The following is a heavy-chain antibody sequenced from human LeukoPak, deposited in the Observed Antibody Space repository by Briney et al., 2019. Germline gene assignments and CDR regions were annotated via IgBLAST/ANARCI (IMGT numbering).Heavy chain of an antibody. CDR3: ARHCSGGNCYGVADI. D-gene: IGHD2-15*01. V-gene: IGHV1-69*13. CDR2: IIPIFGTA. J-gene: IGHJ3*02. Sequence: SVKVSCKASGGTFSNYAINWVRQAPGQGLEWMGGIIPIFGTANYAQKFQGRVTITADEATSTAYMELSSLRSEDTAVYYCARHCSGGNCYGVADIWGQGTVVTVSS. CDR1: GGTFSNYA.